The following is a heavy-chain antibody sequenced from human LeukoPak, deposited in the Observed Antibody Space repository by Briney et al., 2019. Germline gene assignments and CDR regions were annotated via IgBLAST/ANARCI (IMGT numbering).Heavy chain of an antibody. V-gene: IGHV4-34*01. J-gene: IGHJ4*02. D-gene: IGHD1-26*01. CDR2: INHSGGT. Sequence: TSETLSLTCAVYGGSFSGYYWSWIRQPPGKGLEWIGEINHSGGTNYNPSLKSRVTISVDTSKNQFSLKLSSVTAADTAVYYCARGPVGGSYFDYWGQGTLVTVSS. CDR1: GGSFSGYY. CDR3: ARGPVGGSYFDY.